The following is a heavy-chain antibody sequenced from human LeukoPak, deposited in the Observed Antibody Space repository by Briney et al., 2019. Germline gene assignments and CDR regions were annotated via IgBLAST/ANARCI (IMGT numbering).Heavy chain of an antibody. Sequence: SETLSLTCTVSGGSISSYYWSWIRRPPGKGLEWIGYIYYSGSTNYNPSLKSRVTISVDTSKNQFSLKLSSVTAADTAVYYCAREMEDIVVVPAAPPDAFDIWGQGTMVTVSS. V-gene: IGHV4-59*12. D-gene: IGHD2-2*01. CDR1: GGSISSYY. CDR3: AREMEDIVVVPAAPPDAFDI. J-gene: IGHJ3*02. CDR2: IYYSGST.